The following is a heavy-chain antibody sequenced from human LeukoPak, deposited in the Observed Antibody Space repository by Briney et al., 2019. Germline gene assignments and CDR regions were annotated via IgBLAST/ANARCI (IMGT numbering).Heavy chain of an antibody. CDR1: GGTFSSYA. CDR3: ARDSPRIAAAGFDY. Sequence: GASVKVSCKASGGTFSSYAISWVRQAPGQGLEWMGGIIPIFGTANYAQKFQGRVTITADESTSTAYMELSSLRSEDTAVYYCARDSPRIAAAGFDYWGQGTLVTVSS. V-gene: IGHV1-69*13. D-gene: IGHD6-13*01. J-gene: IGHJ4*02. CDR2: IIPIFGTA.